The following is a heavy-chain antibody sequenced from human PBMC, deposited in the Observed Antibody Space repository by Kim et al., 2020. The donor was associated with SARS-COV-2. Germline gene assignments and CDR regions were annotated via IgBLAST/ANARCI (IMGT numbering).Heavy chain of an antibody. CDR1: GFTFSDYY. Sequence: GGSLRLSCAASGFTFSDYYMSWIRQAPGKGLEWVSYISSSGSTIYYADSVKGRFTISRDNAKNSLYLQMNSLRAEDTAVYYCAREALRGAVQWLVCDNGSPPDYWGQGTLVTVSS. D-gene: IGHD6-19*01. CDR3: AREALRGAVQWLVCDNGSPPDY. CDR2: ISSSGSTI. J-gene: IGHJ4*02. V-gene: IGHV3-11*01.